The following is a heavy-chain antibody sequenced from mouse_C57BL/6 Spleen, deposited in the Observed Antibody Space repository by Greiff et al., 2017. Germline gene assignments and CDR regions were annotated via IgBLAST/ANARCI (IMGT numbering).Heavy chain of an antibody. CDR3: TDYGSSYWYFDV. J-gene: IGHJ1*03. D-gene: IGHD1-1*01. Sequence: EVQLQQSGAELVRPGASVKLSCTASGFNIKDDYMHWVKQRPEQGLEWIGWIDPENGDTEYASKFQGKAPITADTSSNTAYLQLSSLTSEDTAVYYCTDYGSSYWYFDVWGTGTTVTVAS. CDR1: GFNIKDDY. CDR2: IDPENGDT. V-gene: IGHV14-4*01.